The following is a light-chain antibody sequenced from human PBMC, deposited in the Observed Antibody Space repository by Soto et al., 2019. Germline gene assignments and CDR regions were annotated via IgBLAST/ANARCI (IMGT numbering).Light chain of an antibody. Sequence: QSALTQPPSASGSPGQSVTISCTGMSSDVGGYNYVSWYQQHPGTAPKLMIYEVSKRPSGVPDRFSGSTSGNTASLTVSGLQDEDEADYYGSSYAGANSVVFGGGTKVTVL. CDR3: SSYAGANSVV. V-gene: IGLV2-8*01. J-gene: IGLJ2*01. CDR1: SSDVGGYNY. CDR2: EVS.